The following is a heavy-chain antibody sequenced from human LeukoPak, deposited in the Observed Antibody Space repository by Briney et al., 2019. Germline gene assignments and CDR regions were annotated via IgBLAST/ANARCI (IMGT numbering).Heavy chain of an antibody. V-gene: IGHV4-59*01. Sequence: SETLSLTCTVSGGSISSYYWSWIRQPPGKGLEWIGYIYHSGSTKYNPSLKSRVTISVDTSKNQFSLKLSSVAAAGTAVYYCARGTGIVGAYAFDYWGQGTLVTVSS. CDR1: GGSISSYY. CDR2: IYHSGST. J-gene: IGHJ4*02. CDR3: ARGTGIVGAYAFDY. D-gene: IGHD1-26*01.